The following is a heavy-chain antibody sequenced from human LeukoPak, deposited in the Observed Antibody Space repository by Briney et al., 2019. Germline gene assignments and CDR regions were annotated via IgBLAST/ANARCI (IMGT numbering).Heavy chain of an antibody. CDR3: ARVQDGYNGVGYFDY. CDR1: GDTFSTYA. V-gene: IGHV1-69*13. D-gene: IGHD5-24*01. J-gene: IGHJ4*02. CDR2: FIPMFGVA. Sequence: GASVKVSCKASGDTFSTYAITWVRQAPGQGLEWMGWFIPMFGVANYAHNFQGRVTITADESTSTVYMDLSSLRSEDTALYYCARVQDGYNGVGYFDYWGQGALVTVSS.